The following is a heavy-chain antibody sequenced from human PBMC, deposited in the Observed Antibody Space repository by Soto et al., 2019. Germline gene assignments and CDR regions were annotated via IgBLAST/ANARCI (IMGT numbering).Heavy chain of an antibody. V-gene: IGHV4-61*05. CDR2: IYYTGST. Sequence: PSEALSLTCTVSGGSISSSSYYWGWIRQPPGKGLEWIGYIYYTGSTYYNPSLKSRVAISVDRSKNQFSLQLTSVTVAGTAVYYCAISYGNAWYTYWGQGTQVTVSS. D-gene: IGHD6-13*01. CDR3: AISYGNAWYTY. CDR1: GGSISSSSYY. J-gene: IGHJ4*02.